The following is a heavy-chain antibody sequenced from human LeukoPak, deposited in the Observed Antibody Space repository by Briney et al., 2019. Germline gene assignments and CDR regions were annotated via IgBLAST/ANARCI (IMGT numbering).Heavy chain of an antibody. Sequence: PSETLSLTCTVSGGSISNYYWSWIRQPPGKGLEWIGYIYYSGSTNYNPSLKSRVTISVDTSKNQFSLKLSSVTAADTAVYYCARGIGYYYGSGTGYFDYWGQGTLVTVSS. J-gene: IGHJ4*02. D-gene: IGHD3-10*01. CDR1: GGSISNYY. CDR3: ARGIGYYYGSGTGYFDY. V-gene: IGHV4-59*01. CDR2: IYYSGST.